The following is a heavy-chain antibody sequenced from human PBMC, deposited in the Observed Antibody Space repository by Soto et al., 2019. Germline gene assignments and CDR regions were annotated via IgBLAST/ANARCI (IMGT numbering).Heavy chain of an antibody. CDR1: GFTFSSYA. Sequence: XGSLTLSCAASGFTFSSYAMSWVRQAPGKGLEWVSAISGSGGSTYYADSVKGRFTISRDNSKNTLYLQMNSLRAEDTAVYYCAKDLPEYSSSYRGRDYYYYGMDVWGQGTTVTVSS. J-gene: IGHJ6*02. CDR3: AKDLPEYSSSYRGRDYYYYGMDV. D-gene: IGHD6-6*01. CDR2: ISGSGGST. V-gene: IGHV3-23*01.